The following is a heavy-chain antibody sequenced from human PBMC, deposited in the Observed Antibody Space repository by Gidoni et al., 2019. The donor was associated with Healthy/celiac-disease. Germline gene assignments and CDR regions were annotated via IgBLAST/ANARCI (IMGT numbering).Heavy chain of an antibody. CDR1: GGSISSSNW. J-gene: IGHJ4*02. V-gene: IGHV4-4*02. CDR2: IYHSGST. CDR3: ATESSGGRSIGGLDY. Sequence: QVQLQESGPGLGKPAGTLSLTCYVSGGSISSSNWWGWVRQHPGKGLEWIGEIYHSGSTNYNPSLKSRVTISVDKSKNQFSLKLSSVTAADTAVYYCATESSGGRSIGGLDYWGQGTLVTVSS. D-gene: IGHD6-19*01.